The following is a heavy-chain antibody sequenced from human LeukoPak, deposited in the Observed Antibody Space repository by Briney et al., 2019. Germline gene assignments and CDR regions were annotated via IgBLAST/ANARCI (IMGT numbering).Heavy chain of an antibody. CDR3: ARPTFSFDSSGYFDY. Sequence: PGGTLRLSCAASGLTFSSYHMNGVGQAPGRGGEGVSYISSSGSSTHYADSVKGRFTISRDNANNSLYLQMTSLRDEDTAVYYCARPTFSFDSSGYFDYWGQGTLVTVSS. CDR2: ISSSGSST. V-gene: IGHV3-48*02. J-gene: IGHJ4*02. D-gene: IGHD3-22*01. CDR1: GLTFSSYH.